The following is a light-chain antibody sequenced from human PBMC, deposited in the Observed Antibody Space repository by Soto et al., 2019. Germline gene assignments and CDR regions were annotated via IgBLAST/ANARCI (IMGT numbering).Light chain of an antibody. CDR3: QHRGNWPLT. CDR2: DAS. Sequence: EFVLTQSPVTLSLSPGERATLSCRASQSVSRSLAWYQQKPGQAPRLLVYDASNRATGIPARFSGSGSGTDFTLTISSLEPEDFAVYFCQHRGNWPLTFGGGTKVDIK. J-gene: IGKJ4*01. V-gene: IGKV3-11*01. CDR1: QSVSRS.